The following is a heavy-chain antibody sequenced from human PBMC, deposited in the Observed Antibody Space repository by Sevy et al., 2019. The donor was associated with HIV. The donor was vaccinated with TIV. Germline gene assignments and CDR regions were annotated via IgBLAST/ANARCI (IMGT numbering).Heavy chain of an antibody. Sequence: GGSLRLSCAASGFTFSSYSMNWVRQAPGKGLEWVSSISSSSSYIYYADSVKGRFTISRDNAKNSLYLQMNSLRAEDTAVYYCARATGIAAAGVNWFDPWGQGTLVTVSS. CDR2: ISSSSSYI. J-gene: IGHJ5*02. V-gene: IGHV3-21*01. CDR3: ARATGIAAAGVNWFDP. D-gene: IGHD6-13*01. CDR1: GFTFSSYS.